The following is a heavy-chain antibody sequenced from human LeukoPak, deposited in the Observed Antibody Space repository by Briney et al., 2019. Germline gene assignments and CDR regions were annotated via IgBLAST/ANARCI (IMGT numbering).Heavy chain of an antibody. D-gene: IGHD3-10*01. V-gene: IGHV4-39*01. CDR3: ARQAAGNYFGSGSYYP. J-gene: IGHJ5*02. CDR2: MYYTGNT. Sequence: SETLSLTCTVSGDSISSSSTYYWVWLRQPPGKGLEWIGSMYYTGNTYYNPSLKSRVAISVDMSKNQFSLKLNSVTAADTAVYYCARQAAGNYFGSGSYYPWGQGTLVAVSS. CDR1: GDSISSSSTYY.